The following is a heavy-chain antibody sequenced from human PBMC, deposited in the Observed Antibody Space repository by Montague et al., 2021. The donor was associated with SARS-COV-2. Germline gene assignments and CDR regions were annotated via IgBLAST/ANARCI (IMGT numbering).Heavy chain of an antibody. V-gene: IGHV4-39*01. Sequence: SETLSLTCTVSGGSISSRSYYWGRIRQPPGKGLEWIGSNNYSASTYYNPSLKSRVTISVDTSKNQFSLKLSSVTAADTAVYYCARLRGDNGGTYDTFDNWGQGTMVTVSS. D-gene: IGHD7-27*01. J-gene: IGHJ3*02. CDR1: GGSISSRSYY. CDR3: ARLRGDNGGTYDTFDN. CDR2: NNYSAST.